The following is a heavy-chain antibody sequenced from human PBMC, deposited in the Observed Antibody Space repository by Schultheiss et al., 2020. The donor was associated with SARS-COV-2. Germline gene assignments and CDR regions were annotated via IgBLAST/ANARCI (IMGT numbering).Heavy chain of an antibody. CDR3: ARALTGGSNFNWFDP. CDR1: RDSISSYY. D-gene: IGHD1-7*01. Sequence: SETLSLTCSVSRDSISSYYWSYIRQPPGKGLEWIGYIYYSGSTNYNPSLKSRVTISVDTSKNQFSLKLSSVTAAVTAVYYCARALTGGSNFNWFDPWGQGTLVTVSS. V-gene: IGHV4-59*01. CDR2: IYYSGST. J-gene: IGHJ5*02.